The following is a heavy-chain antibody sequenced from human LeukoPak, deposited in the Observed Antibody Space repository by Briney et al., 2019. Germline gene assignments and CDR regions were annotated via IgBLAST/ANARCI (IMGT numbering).Heavy chain of an antibody. D-gene: IGHD4-17*01. CDR1: GFTFSSYG. CDR2: IWYDGSNK. V-gene: IGHV3-30*02. Sequence: PGGSLRLSCAASGFTFSSYGMHWVRQAPGKGLEWVAVIWYDGSNKYYADSVKGRFTISRDNSKNTLYLQMNSLRAEDTAVYYCAKDLAMTTVTTFLHNWGQGTLVTVSS. CDR3: AKDLAMTTVTTFLHN. J-gene: IGHJ4*02.